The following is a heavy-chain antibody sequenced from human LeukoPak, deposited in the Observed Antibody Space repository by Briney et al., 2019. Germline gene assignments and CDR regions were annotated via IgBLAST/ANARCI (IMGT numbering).Heavy chain of an antibody. CDR1: GGTFSSYA. CDR2: IIPILGIA. D-gene: IGHD3-22*01. J-gene: IGHJ3*02. V-gene: IGHV1-69*04. Sequence: ASVKVSCKASGGTFSSYAISWVRQAPGQGLEWMGRIIPILGIANYAQKFQGRVTITADKSTSTAYMELSSLRSEDTAVYYCAREGPYYYDSSGNAFDIWGQGTMVTVSS. CDR3: AREGPYYYDSSGNAFDI.